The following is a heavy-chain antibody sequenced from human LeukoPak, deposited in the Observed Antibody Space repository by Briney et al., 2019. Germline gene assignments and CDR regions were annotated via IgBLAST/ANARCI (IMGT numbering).Heavy chain of an antibody. CDR1: GYTFTSYG. D-gene: IGHD3-10*01. CDR3: ARDEGCYGSGSYFPGGS. J-gene: IGHJ4*02. Sequence: ASVKVSCKASGYTFTSYGISWVRQAPGQGLEWMGWISAYNGNTNYAQKLQGRVTMTTDTSTSTAYMELRSLRSDDTAVYYCARDEGCYGSGSYFPGGSWGQGTLVTVSS. CDR2: ISAYNGNT. V-gene: IGHV1-18*01.